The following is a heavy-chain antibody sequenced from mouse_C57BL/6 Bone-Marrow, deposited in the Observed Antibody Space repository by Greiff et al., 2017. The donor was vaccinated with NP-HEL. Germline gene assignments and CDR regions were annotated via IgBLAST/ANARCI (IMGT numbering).Heavy chain of an antibody. Sequence: EVMLVESGGGLVQPKGSLKLSCAASGFSFNTYAMNWVRQAPGKGLEWVARIRSKSNNYATYYADSVKDRFTISRDDTESMLYLQMNNLKTADTAMYYCVRLRPFAYWGQGTLVTVSA. CDR2: IRSKSNNYAT. V-gene: IGHV10-1*01. D-gene: IGHD1-2*01. J-gene: IGHJ3*01. CDR3: VRLRPFAY. CDR1: GFSFNTYA.